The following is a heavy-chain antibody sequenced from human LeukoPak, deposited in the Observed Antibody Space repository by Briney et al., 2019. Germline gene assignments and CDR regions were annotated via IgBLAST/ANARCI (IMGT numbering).Heavy chain of an antibody. J-gene: IGHJ6*03. D-gene: IGHD3-3*01. CDR1: GGSISSGGYY. V-gene: IGHV4-31*03. CDR2: IYYSGST. Sequence: MPSQTLSLTCTVSGGSISSGGYYWRWIRQHPGKGLEWIGYIYYSGSTYYNPSLKSRVTISVDTSKNQFSLKLSSVTAADTAVYYCARDGGLGTIFGVVDWYYMDVWGKGTTVTVSS. CDR3: ARDGGLGTIFGVVDWYYMDV.